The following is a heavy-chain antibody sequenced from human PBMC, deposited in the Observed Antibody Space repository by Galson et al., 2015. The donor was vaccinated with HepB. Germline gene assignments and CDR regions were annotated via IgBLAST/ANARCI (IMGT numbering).Heavy chain of an antibody. V-gene: IGHV3-30*04. CDR3: ARGKGITGSKSGNWFDP. D-gene: IGHD1-20*01. Sequence: SLRLSCAASEFTFSTYAMHWVRQAPGKGLEWVAAISHDGIYKYYADSVKGRFTISRDNSKNTLYLQMNSLRAEDTAVHYCARGKGITGSKSGNWFDPWGQGTLVTVSS. CDR1: EFTFSTYA. CDR2: ISHDGIYK. J-gene: IGHJ5*02.